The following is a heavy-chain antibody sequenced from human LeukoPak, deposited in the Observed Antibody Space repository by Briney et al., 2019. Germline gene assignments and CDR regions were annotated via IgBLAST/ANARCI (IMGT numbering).Heavy chain of an antibody. D-gene: IGHD6-13*01. Sequence: ASVKVSCKASGYNFITYGFSWVRQAPGQGLEWMGWINPYHGKTKYAQKFQGRVTLTTDTSTNTAHMELGSLTSDDTAVYFCARDRIAAAVVDYWGQGTLVTVSS. CDR1: GYNFITYG. J-gene: IGHJ4*02. CDR3: ARDRIAAAVVDY. CDR2: INPYHGKT. V-gene: IGHV1-18*01.